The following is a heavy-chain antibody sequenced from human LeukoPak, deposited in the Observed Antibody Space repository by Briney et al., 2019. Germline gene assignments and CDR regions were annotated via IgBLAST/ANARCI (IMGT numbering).Heavy chain of an antibody. CDR2: MNPNSGNT. J-gene: IGHJ4*02. D-gene: IGHD1-26*01. CDR1: GYTFTSYD. Sequence: ASVKVSRKASGYTFTSYDINGVRQATGQGLEWMGWMNPNSGNTGYAQKFQGRVTMTRNTSISTAYMELNSLRAEDTAVYYCARDFALSGSFDYWGQGTLVTVSS. CDR3: ARDFALSGSFDY. V-gene: IGHV1-8*01.